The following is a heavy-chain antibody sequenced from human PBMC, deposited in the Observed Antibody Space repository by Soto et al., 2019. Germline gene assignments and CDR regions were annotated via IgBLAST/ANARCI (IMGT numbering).Heavy chain of an antibody. V-gene: IGHV3-23*01. J-gene: IGHJ4*02. CDR1: GFTFSSYA. CDR3: AKDQIGYSYGPSWVDY. Sequence: GGSLRLSCAASGFTFSSYAMSWVRQAPGKGLEWVSAISGSGGSTYYADSVKGRFTISRDNSKNTLYLQMNSLRAEDTAVYYCAKDQIGYSYGPSWVDYWGQGTLVTVSS. D-gene: IGHD5-18*01. CDR2: ISGSGGST.